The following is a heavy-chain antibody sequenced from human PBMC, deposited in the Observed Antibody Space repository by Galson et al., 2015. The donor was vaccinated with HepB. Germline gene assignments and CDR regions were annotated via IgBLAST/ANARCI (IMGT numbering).Heavy chain of an antibody. D-gene: IGHD3-9*01. J-gene: IGHJ4*02. Sequence: SLRLSCAAFGFTFKTHSMNWVRQAPGKGLEWVSSISHTSDYVFYAESVKGRFTVSRDNAESSLYLQMSSLRAEDTAVYYCVRDPPYDILTGYSHFDYWGQGTLVTVSS. CDR3: VRDPPYDILTGYSHFDY. CDR1: GFTFKTHS. V-gene: IGHV3-21*01. CDR2: ISHTSDYV.